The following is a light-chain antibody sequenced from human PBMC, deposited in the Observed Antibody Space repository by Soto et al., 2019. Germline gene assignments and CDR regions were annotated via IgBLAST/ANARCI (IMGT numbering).Light chain of an antibody. CDR1: QTIGNY. CDR2: AAS. CDR3: QQSYNTPRT. Sequence: DLQTTQAPSSPPASVGDRDNITWRASQTIGNYLHWYQQRPGKAPNLLISAASTLQSGVPSRFSGSGSGTDFTLTITSLQPEDFATYYCQQSYNTPRTFGQGTKVDIK. J-gene: IGKJ1*01. V-gene: IGKV1-39*01.